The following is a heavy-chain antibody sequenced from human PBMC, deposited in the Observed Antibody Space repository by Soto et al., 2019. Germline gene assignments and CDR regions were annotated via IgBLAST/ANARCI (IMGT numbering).Heavy chain of an antibody. V-gene: IGHV4-30-4*01. J-gene: IGHJ5*01. CDR2: IYYSGDT. CDR1: GGSIIRGDYY. CDR3: VRLIGNSWLDS. Sequence: SETLSLTCTLSGGSIIRGDYYWRWVRQPPGKGLERIGYIYYSGDTSYNPSLKSRVTISIDTSNNQFSLHLSSVTPDDTAVYYCVRLIGNSWLDSWGQGTPVTVSS. D-gene: IGHD2-8*01.